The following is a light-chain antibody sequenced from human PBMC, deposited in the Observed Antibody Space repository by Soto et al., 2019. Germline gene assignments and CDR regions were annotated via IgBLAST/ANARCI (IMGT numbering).Light chain of an antibody. CDR2: EVT. J-gene: IGLJ2*01. V-gene: IGLV2-14*01. CDR1: SSDVGGYNY. Sequence: QSALTQPASVSGSPGQSITISCTGTSSDVGGYNYVSWYQQHPGKAPKLMIYEVTNWPSGVSNRFSGSKSGNTASLTISGLQAEDEADYYCSSYTTSVTLVFGGGTKLTVL. CDR3: SSYTTSVTLV.